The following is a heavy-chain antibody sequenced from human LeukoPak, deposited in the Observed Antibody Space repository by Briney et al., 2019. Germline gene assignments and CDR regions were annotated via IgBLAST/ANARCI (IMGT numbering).Heavy chain of an antibody. D-gene: IGHD3-22*01. CDR1: GYSISSGFH. Sequence: SETLSLTCAVSGYSISSGFHWGWIRQPPGKGLEWIGSIYHGGSTYYNPSLKSRVTISVDTSKNQFSLKLSSVTAADTAIYYCARDRRNSAYYYDSGGYYVEYWGQGTLVTASS. CDR2: IYHGGST. V-gene: IGHV4-38-2*02. CDR3: ARDRRNSAYYYDSGGYYVEY. J-gene: IGHJ4*02.